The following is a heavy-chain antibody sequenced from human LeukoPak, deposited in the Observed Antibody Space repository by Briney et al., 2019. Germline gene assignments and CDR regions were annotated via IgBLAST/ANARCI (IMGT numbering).Heavy chain of an antibody. Sequence: SETLSLTCTVSGGSISSYYWSWIRQPPGKGLEWIGYIYYSGSTNYNPSLKSRVTISVDTSKNQFSLKLSSVTAEDTAVYYCARVKEGYYYYYMDVWGKGTTVTVSS. CDR2: IYYSGST. CDR3: ARVKEGYYYYYMDV. V-gene: IGHV4-59*01. J-gene: IGHJ6*03. CDR1: GGSISSYY.